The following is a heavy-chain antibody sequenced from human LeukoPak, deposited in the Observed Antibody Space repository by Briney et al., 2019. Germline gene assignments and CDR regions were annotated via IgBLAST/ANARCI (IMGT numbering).Heavy chain of an antibody. V-gene: IGHV4-34*01. D-gene: IGHD6-19*01. CDR2: INHSGST. Sequence: PSETLSLTCAVYGGSFSGYYWSWIRQPPGKGLEWIGEINHSGSTNYNPSLKSRVTISVDTSKNQFSLKLSTVTAADTAVYYCARQRSSGPLINPWGQGTLVTVSS. CDR3: ARQRSSGPLINP. J-gene: IGHJ5*02. CDR1: GGSFSGYY.